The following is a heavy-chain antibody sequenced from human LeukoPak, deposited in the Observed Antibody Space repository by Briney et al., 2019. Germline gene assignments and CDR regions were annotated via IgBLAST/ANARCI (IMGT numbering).Heavy chain of an antibody. J-gene: IGHJ6*02. V-gene: IGHV3-30*18. CDR3: AKVSVAATLSPHNYYYYGVDV. CDR1: GFTFSSYG. Sequence: GGSLRLSCAASGFTFSSYGMHWVRQAPGKGLEWVAVISYDGSNKYYADSVKGRFTISRDNSKNTLYLQMNSLRAEDTAVYYCAKVSVAATLSPHNYYYYGVDVWGQGTTVTVSS. CDR2: ISYDGSNK. D-gene: IGHD2-15*01.